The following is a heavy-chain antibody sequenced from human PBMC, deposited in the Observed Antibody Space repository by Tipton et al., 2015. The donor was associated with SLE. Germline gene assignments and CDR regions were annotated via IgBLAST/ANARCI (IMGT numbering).Heavy chain of an antibody. CDR3: ARTEVGGYSHDAFDL. CDR2: IFTIGTT. Sequence: TLSLTCTVSGGSIRSGSYYWTWIRQPAGTGLEWVGRIFTIGTTSYNPSLKSRVTISLDTSKNQFSLKLSSVTAADTAVYYGARTEVGGYSHDAFDLWGHGTMVTVSS. V-gene: IGHV4-61*02. D-gene: IGHD6-25*01. J-gene: IGHJ3*01. CDR1: GGSIRSGSYY.